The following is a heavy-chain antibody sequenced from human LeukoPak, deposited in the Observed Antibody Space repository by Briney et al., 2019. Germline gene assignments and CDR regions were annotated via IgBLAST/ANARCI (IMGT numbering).Heavy chain of an antibody. Sequence: GGSLRLSCAASGFTFSTYNMNWARQAPGKGLEWVSSITSGGGYTYYADSVKARFTTSRDNAKNSLSLRLDSLRAEDTAVYYCARGHYDVLTSSYKWTPDYWGQGTLVTVSS. CDR3: ARGHYDVLTSSYKWTPDY. CDR2: ITSGGGYT. V-gene: IGHV3-21*06. CDR1: GFTFSTYN. J-gene: IGHJ4*02. D-gene: IGHD3-9*01.